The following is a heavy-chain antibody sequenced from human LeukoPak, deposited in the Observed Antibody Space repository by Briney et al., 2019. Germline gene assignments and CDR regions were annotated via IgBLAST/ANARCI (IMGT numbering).Heavy chain of an antibody. CDR3: APFSIITGTDSDF. V-gene: IGHV1-24*01. D-gene: IGHD1-7*01. CDR2: VDPADGKT. CDR1: VYTLTEAS. J-gene: IGHJ4*02. Sequence: ASVKVSCKVSVYTLTEASVHWVRQAAGQGLEWMGGVDPADGKTVYGQKFQDRVSITEDTSTVTAYMDLSNLRSEDTAVYFCAPFSIITGTDSDFWCQGNLVTVSS.